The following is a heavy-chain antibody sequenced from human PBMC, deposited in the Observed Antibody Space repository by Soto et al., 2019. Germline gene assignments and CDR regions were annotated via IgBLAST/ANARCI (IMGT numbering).Heavy chain of an antibody. V-gene: IGHV3-64*02. CDR3: ARGPYSGSYPLDY. CDR2: ISSNGGST. Sequence: GSLRLSCAASGFTFSSYSMHWVLQAPGKGLEYVSAISSNGGSTYYADSVKGRFTISRDNSKNTLYLQMGSLRAEDMAVYYCARGPYSGSYPLDYWGQGTLVTVSS. J-gene: IGHJ4*02. D-gene: IGHD1-26*01. CDR1: GFTFSSYS.